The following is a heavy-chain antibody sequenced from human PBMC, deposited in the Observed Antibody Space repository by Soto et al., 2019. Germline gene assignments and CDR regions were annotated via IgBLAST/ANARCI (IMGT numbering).Heavy chain of an antibody. Sequence: GGSLRLSCAASGFTFSSYSMNWVRQAPGKGLEWVSYISSSSSTIYYADSVKGRFTISRDNAKNSLYLQMNSLRAEDTAVYYCARNRGVHPPYYYYYMDVWGKGTTVTVSS. CDR3: ARNRGVHPPYYYYYMDV. D-gene: IGHD1-1*01. CDR2: ISSSSSTI. V-gene: IGHV3-48*01. J-gene: IGHJ6*03. CDR1: GFTFSSYS.